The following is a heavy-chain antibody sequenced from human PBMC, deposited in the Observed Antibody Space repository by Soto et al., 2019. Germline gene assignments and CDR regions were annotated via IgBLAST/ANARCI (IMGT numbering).Heavy chain of an antibody. V-gene: IGHV3-30*18. CDR3: AKDLWDSSSWLNWFDP. D-gene: IGHD6-13*01. CDR1: GFTFSSYG. CDR2: ISYDGSNK. Sequence: GGSLRLSCAASGFTFSSYGMHWVRQAPGKGLEWVAVISYDGSNKYYVDSVKGRFTISRDNSKNTLYLQMNSLRAEDTAVYYCAKDLWDSSSWLNWFDPWGQGTLVTVSS. J-gene: IGHJ5*02.